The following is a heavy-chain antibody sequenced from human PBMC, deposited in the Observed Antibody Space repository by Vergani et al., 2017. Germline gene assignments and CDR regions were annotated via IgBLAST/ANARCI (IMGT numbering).Heavy chain of an antibody. V-gene: IGHV6-1*01. CDR1: GDSVSSNSAA. CDR2: TYYRSKWYN. CDR3: ASFMATIRAGNSFDI. J-gene: IGHJ3*02. Sequence: QVQLQQSGPGLVKPSQTLSLTCAISGDSVSSNSAAWNWIRQSPSRGLEWLGRTYYRSKWYNDYAVSVKSRITINPDTSKNQFSLKLSSVTAADTAVYYCASFMATIRAGNSFDIWGQGTMVTVSS. D-gene: IGHD5-24*01.